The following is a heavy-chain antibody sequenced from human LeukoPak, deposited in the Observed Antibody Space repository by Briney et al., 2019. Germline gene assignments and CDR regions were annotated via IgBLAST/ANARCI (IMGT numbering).Heavy chain of an antibody. CDR1: GGTFSSYA. V-gene: IGHV1-69*05. CDR3: ARDMDTAMVPGVFDC. J-gene: IGHJ4*02. Sequence: ASVKVSCKASGGTFSSYAISWVRQAPGQGLEWMGGIIPIFGTANYAQKFQGRVTITTDESTSTAYMELSSLRSEDTAVYYCARDMDTAMVPGVFDCWGEGTLVTVSS. D-gene: IGHD5-18*01. CDR2: IIPIFGTA.